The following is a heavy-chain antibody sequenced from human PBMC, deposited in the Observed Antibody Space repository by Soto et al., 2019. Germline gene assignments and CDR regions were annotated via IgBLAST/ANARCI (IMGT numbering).Heavy chain of an antibody. V-gene: IGHV5-10-1*01. CDR2: IDPSDSYT. Sequence: GESLKISCKGSGYSFTSYWISWVRQMPGKGLEWMGRIDPSDSYTNYSPSFQGHVTISADKSISTAYLQWSSLKASDTAMYYCARTPLAFREGAYYYYGMDVWGQGTTVTVSS. CDR3: ARTPLAFREGAYYYYGMDV. J-gene: IGHJ6*02. D-gene: IGHD3-16*01. CDR1: GYSFTSYW.